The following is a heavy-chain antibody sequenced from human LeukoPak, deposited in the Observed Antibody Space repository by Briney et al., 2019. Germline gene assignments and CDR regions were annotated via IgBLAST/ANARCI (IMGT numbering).Heavy chain of an antibody. CDR2: ISSSSSYI. J-gene: IGHJ6*03. V-gene: IGHV3-21*01. CDR1: GFTFSSYS. D-gene: IGHD3-22*01. Sequence: GGSLRLSCAASGFTFSSYSMNWVRQAPGKGLEWVSSISSSSSYIYYADSVKGRFTISRDNAKNSLYLQMNSLRAEDTAVYYCARRGLYDSSGYYYGYYYYMDVWGKGTTVTVSS. CDR3: ARRGLYDSSGYYYGYYYYMDV.